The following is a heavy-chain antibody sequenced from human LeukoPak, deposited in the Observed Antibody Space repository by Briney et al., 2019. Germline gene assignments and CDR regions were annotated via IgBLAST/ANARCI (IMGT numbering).Heavy chain of an antibody. Sequence: SVKVSCKASGGTFSSYAISWVRQAPGQGLEWMGRIIPIFGTANYAQKFQGRVTITTDESTSTAYMELSSLRSEDTAVYYCARGGTDSGGDCYDEYYFDYWGQGTPVTVSS. D-gene: IGHD2-21*02. CDR1: GGTFSSYA. J-gene: IGHJ4*02. CDR3: ARGGTDSGGDCYDEYYFDY. CDR2: IIPIFGTA. V-gene: IGHV1-69*05.